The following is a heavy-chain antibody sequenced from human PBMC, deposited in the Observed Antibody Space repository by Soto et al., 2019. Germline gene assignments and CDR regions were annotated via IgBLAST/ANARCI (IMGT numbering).Heavy chain of an antibody. Sequence: QITLTESGPTLVKPTQTLTLTCTFSGISLTSSGVGVSWIRQPPGKALEWLAVIYWDDAKHFSPSQKSRLTITKHSSKIQVVLTMTNMDSVDTATYFCAQMDFDLYGMDVWGQGTTVIVSS. CDR3: AQMDFDLYGMDV. J-gene: IGHJ6*02. V-gene: IGHV2-5*02. D-gene: IGHD3-9*01. CDR2: IYWDDAK. CDR1: GISLTSSGVG.